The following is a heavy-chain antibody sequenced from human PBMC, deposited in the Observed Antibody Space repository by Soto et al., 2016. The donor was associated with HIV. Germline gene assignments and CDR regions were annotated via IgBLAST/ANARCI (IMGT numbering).Heavy chain of an antibody. CDR1: GDTFNGYS. Sequence: QVQLVQSGAEVMKPGASVKVSCKASGDTFNGYSRHWVRQAPGEGLEWMGWMNPDTGATNYGQKFQGRVAMTRDTSKTTAYMELRRLRPDDTAIYYCAIVYYYESGWFDPWGQGTLVTVSS. D-gene: IGHD3-22*01. J-gene: IGHJ5*02. V-gene: IGHV1-2*02. CDR2: MNPDTGAT. CDR3: AIVYYYESGWFDP.